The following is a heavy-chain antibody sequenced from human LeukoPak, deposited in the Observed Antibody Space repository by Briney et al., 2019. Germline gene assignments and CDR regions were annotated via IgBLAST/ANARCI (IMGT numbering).Heavy chain of an antibody. CDR2: IYTSGST. J-gene: IGHJ6*03. CDR1: GGSISSYY. Sequence: SETLSLTCTVSGGSISSYYWSWIRQPAGKGLEWIGRIYTSGSTNYNPSLKSRVTMSVDTSKNQFSLKLTSVTAADTAVYYCARVAVAGSEYYYYYMDVWGKGTTVTVSS. V-gene: IGHV4-4*07. CDR3: ARVAVAGSEYYYYYMDV. D-gene: IGHD6-19*01.